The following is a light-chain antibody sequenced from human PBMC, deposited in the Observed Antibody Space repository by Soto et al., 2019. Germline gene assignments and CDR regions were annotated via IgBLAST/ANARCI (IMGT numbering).Light chain of an antibody. V-gene: IGLV2-8*01. Sequence: QSVLTQPPSASGSPGQSVTISCTGTSSDVGGYNDVSWYQQHPGKAPKLMIYEVSKRPSGVPDRFSVSKSGNTASLTVSGLQAEDEADYYCSSYAGSNNLVFGGGTKLTVL. CDR3: SSYAGSNNLV. CDR1: SSDVGGYND. CDR2: EVS. J-gene: IGLJ2*01.